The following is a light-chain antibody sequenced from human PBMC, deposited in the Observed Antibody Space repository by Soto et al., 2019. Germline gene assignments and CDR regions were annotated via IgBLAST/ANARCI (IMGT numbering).Light chain of an antibody. Sequence: VMTQSPATLSVSPGERATLSCRASQSVSSKLAWYQQRPGQAPRLLIYDTSTRATGIPDRFSGSGSGTDFTLTISRLEPEDFAVYYCQQYGSSPAITFGQGTRLEIK. CDR2: DTS. V-gene: IGKV3-20*01. CDR3: QQYGSSPAIT. J-gene: IGKJ5*01. CDR1: QSVSSK.